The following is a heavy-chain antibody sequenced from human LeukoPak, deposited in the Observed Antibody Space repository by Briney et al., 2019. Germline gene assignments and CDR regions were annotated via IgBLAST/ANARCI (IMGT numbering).Heavy chain of an antibody. J-gene: IGHJ4*02. V-gene: IGHV1-69*05. Sequence: SVKVSCKASGGAFSSYAISWVRQAPGQGLEWMGGIIPIFGTANYAQKFQGRVTITTDESTSTAYMELSSLRSEDTAVYYCASGYYYDSSGYCDYWGQGTLVTVSS. CDR1: GGAFSSYA. CDR2: IIPIFGTA. CDR3: ASGYYYDSSGYCDY. D-gene: IGHD3-22*01.